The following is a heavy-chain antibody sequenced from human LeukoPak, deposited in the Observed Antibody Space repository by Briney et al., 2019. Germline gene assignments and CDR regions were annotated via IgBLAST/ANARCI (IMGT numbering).Heavy chain of an antibody. CDR3: ARQGAYAFDI. D-gene: IGHD2-21*01. CDR1: GYSCTSYW. J-gene: IGHJ3*02. CDR2: IYPGDSDT. Sequence: GEYVKIPCKGSGYSCTSYWFGWVRQLPGKGLEWMGIIYPGDSDTRYSPSFQGQVTISADKSISTAYLQWSSLKASDTAMYYCARQGAYAFDIWGQGTMVTVSS. V-gene: IGHV5-51*01.